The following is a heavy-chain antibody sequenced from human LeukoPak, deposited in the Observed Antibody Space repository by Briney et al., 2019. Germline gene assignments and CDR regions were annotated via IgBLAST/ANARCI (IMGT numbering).Heavy chain of an antibody. CDR1: GYTFTSYG. V-gene: IGHV1-18*01. Sequence: ASVKVSCKASGYTFTSYGISWVRQAPGQGLEWMGWISAYNGNTNYAQKLQGRVTMTTDTSTSTAYMELRSLRSDDTAVYYCARDPAIYYGSDYYMDVWGKGTTVTISS. D-gene: IGHD3-10*01. CDR2: ISAYNGNT. CDR3: ARDPAIYYGSDYYMDV. J-gene: IGHJ6*03.